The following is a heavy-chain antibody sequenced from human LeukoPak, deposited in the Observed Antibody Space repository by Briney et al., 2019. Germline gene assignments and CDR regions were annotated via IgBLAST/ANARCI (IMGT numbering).Heavy chain of an antibody. CDR2: IKQLGSGK. CDR3: PRITAYDDS. D-gene: IGHD1-20*01. Sequence: GGSLRLSCVASGFTFSSYWMSWVRQAPGKGLEWVANIKQLGSGKWYVDSVKGRFTISRDNSRNTLYLQMNSLRAEDTAVYYCPRITAYDDSWGQGTLVTVSS. V-gene: IGHV3-7*03. CDR1: GFTFSSYW. J-gene: IGHJ5*01.